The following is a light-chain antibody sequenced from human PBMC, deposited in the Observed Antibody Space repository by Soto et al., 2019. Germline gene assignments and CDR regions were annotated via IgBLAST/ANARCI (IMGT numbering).Light chain of an antibody. Sequence: QSVLTPPPSVSGAPGQRVTISCTGSSSNIGAGYDVHWYQQLPGTAPKLLIYGNSNRPSGVPDRFSGSKSGTSASLAITGLQAEDEADYSCQSYDSSLSGYVVFGGGTKLTVL. CDR1: SSNIGAGYD. CDR3: QSYDSSLSGYVV. CDR2: GNS. J-gene: IGLJ2*01. V-gene: IGLV1-40*01.